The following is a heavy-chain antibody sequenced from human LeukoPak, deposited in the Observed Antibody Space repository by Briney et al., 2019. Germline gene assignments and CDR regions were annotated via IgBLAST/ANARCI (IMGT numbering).Heavy chain of an antibody. CDR2: IYTSGST. CDR1: GGSISSYY. D-gene: IGHD3-22*01. V-gene: IGHV4-4*07. CDR3: ARVRDYYDSSGYYPYYYYYMDV. Sequence: PSETLSLTCTVSGGSISSYYWSWIRQPAGKGLEWIGRIYTSGSTNYNPSLKSRVTMSVDTSKNQFSLKLSSVTAADTAVYYCARVRDYYDSSGYYPYYYYYMDVWGKGTTVTISS. J-gene: IGHJ6*03.